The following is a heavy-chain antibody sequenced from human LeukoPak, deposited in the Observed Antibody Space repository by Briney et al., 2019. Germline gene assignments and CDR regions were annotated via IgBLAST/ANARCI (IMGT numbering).Heavy chain of an antibody. CDR3: ARDEIFGVGTHFDY. D-gene: IGHD3-3*01. V-gene: IGHV1-18*01. CDR2: ISVYNVNT. J-gene: IGHJ4*02. Sequence: ASVKVSCKTSGYTFTDYGISWVRQAPGQGLEWMGWISVYNVNTNYAQKFQGRVTMTRDTSTNTVYMELTSLTSDDTAVYFCARDEIFGVGTHFDYWGQGPRSPSPQ. CDR1: GYTFTDYG.